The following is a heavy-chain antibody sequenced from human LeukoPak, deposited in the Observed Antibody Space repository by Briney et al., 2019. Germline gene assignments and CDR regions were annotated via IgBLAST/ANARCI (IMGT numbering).Heavy chain of an antibody. CDR3: ARRPPITMVRGVTGWFDP. CDR2: INHSGST. V-gene: IGHV4-34*01. Sequence: SETLSLTCAVDGGSFSAYYWTWIRQPPGKGLEWIGEINHSGSTNYNPSLKSRVTISVDTSKNQFSLKLSSVTAADTAVYYCARRPPITMVRGVTGWFDPWGQGTLVTVSS. CDR1: GGSFSAYY. J-gene: IGHJ5*02. D-gene: IGHD3-10*01.